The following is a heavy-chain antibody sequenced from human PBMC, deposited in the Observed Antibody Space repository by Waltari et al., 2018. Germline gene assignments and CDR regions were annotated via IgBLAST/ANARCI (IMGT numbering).Heavy chain of an antibody. CDR2: IDYSGST. Sequence: QLQLQESGPGLVKPSETLSLTCTVSGGSISSSSYYWGWIRQPPGKGLEWMGGIDYSGSTYYTQSHNSRVTISVDTSKNQFSLKLSSVTAADTAVYYCARHPAMTIMLWYFDLWGRGTLVTVSS. CDR3: ARHPAMTIMLWYFDL. J-gene: IGHJ2*01. D-gene: IGHD2-8*01. V-gene: IGHV4-39*01. CDR1: GGSISSSSYY.